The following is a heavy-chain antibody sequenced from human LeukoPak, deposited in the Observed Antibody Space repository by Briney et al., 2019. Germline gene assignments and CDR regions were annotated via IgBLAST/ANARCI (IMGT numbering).Heavy chain of an antibody. CDR1: GGSIRCYQ. CDR3: VRDSGSSPTFDY. V-gene: IGHV4-59*01. CDR2: IHNSGST. Sequence: AETLSLTCTVSGGSIRCYQWSWIRQPPWKGLEWIGYIHNSGSTKYNPSLKSRVTISVDTSENQFSLKLSSVTAADTAVYYCVRDSGSSPTFDYWGQGTLVTVSS. D-gene: IGHD6-13*01. J-gene: IGHJ4*02.